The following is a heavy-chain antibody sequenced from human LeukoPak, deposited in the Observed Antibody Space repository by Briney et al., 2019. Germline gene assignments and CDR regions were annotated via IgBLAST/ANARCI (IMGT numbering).Heavy chain of an antibody. J-gene: IGHJ3*02. V-gene: IGHV3-21*01. CDR1: GFTFSTYS. D-gene: IGHD3-22*01. Sequence: PGGSLRLSCAASGFTFSTYSMSWVRQAPGKGPEWVSSISSSGGYIFDADSVKGRFTISRDNAKNSLYLQMNSLRAEDTAVYYCARDSSAYYTFDIWGQGTMVTVSS. CDR3: ARDSSAYYTFDI. CDR2: ISSSGGYI.